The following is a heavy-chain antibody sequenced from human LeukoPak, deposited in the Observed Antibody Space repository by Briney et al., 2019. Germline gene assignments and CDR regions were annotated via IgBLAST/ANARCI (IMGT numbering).Heavy chain of an antibody. V-gene: IGHV7-4-1*02. Sequence: GASVKVSCKASGYTFTSYAMNWVRQAPGQGLEWMGWINTNTGNPTYAQGFTGRFVFSLDTSVSTAYLQISSLKAEDTAVYYCARSRYYDSSGYYYSYPRPHYYYYGMDVWGQGTTVTVSS. J-gene: IGHJ6*02. CDR1: GYTFTSYA. CDR3: ARSRYYDSSGYYYSYPRPHYYYYGMDV. D-gene: IGHD3-22*01. CDR2: INTNTGNP.